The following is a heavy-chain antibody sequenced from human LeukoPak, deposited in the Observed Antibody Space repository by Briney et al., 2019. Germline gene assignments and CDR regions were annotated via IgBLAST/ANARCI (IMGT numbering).Heavy chain of an antibody. Sequence: GGSLRLSCAASGFTLCCHPRSWVRQARGKGLEWVSAISGSGGSTYYADSVKGRFTISRDNSKNTLYLQMNSLRAEDTAVYYCAKDRRSSGWYDYWGQGTLVTVSS. D-gene: IGHD6-19*01. CDR3: AKDRRSSGWYDY. J-gene: IGHJ4*02. V-gene: IGHV3-23*01. CDR2: ISGSGGST. CDR1: GFTLCCHP.